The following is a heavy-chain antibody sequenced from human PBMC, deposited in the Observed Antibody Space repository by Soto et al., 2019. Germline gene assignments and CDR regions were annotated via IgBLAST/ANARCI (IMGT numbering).Heavy chain of an antibody. CDR3: AAAPRY. Sequence: SETLSLTCSVSGGSISGYYWSWIRQTPEKGLEWIGYIYYSGSTNYNPSLKSRVTILIGMSKNQFSLKLTSVTAADTAVYYCAAAPRYWGQGILVTVSS. CDR1: GGSISGYY. CDR2: IYYSGST. V-gene: IGHV4-59*01. J-gene: IGHJ4*02. D-gene: IGHD2-15*01.